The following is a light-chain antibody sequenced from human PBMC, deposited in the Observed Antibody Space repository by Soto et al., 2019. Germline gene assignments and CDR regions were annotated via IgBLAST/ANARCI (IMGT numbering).Light chain of an antibody. J-gene: IGKJ2*01. Sequence: EIVVTQSPGTLSLSPGERATLSCRASQRVSSSYLAWYQQKPGQALRLLIYGASSRATGIPGRFSGSGSGTDFTLTIIRLKTAHFTGYYCTQYGPPRFTFGHGTKVAI. CDR3: TQYGPPRFT. CDR1: QRVSSSY. CDR2: GAS. V-gene: IGKV3-20*01.